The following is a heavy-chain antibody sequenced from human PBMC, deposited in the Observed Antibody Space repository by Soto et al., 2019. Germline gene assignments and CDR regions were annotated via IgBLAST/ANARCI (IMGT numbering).Heavy chain of an antibody. Sequence: QVQLVQSGAEVKKPGASVKVSCKDSGYTFTGNYMHWMRQAPGQGPEWMGWINPRNGDTDYAQKFQGRVTNTRDTSISTAYMDLSRLTSDDTAIYFCVRGGGVDVVTPTRIVFDYWGQGTLLTVSS. J-gene: IGHJ4*02. D-gene: IGHD2-21*02. CDR3: VRGGGVDVVTPTRIVFDY. V-gene: IGHV1-2*02. CDR1: GYTFTGNY. CDR2: INPRNGDT.